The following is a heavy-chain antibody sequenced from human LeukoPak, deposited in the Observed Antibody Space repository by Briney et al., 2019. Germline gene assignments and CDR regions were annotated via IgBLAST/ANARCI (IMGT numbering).Heavy chain of an antibody. J-gene: IGHJ5*02. V-gene: IGHV4-59*01. CDR2: IHYSGRT. CDR3: ARVGLLKYSGSIDL. CDR1: VGSNSRYY. D-gene: IGHD1-26*01. Sequence: SETLSLTCTVSVGSNSRYYWSWIRHPPGKRLEWIGYIHYSGRTNYNTSLQSRLTISVETSKNQFSLKLRSVTAADTAVYYCARVGLLKYSGSIDLWGQGTLVTVSS.